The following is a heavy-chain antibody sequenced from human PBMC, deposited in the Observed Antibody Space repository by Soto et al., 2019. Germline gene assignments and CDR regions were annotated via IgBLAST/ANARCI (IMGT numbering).Heavy chain of an antibody. Sequence: QVQLVESGGGVVQPGRSLRLSCAASGFTFSSYAMHWVRQAPGKGLEWVAVISYDGSNKYYADSVKGRFTISRDNSKNTLYLQMNSLRAEDTAVYYCARVATNYYDSSGYYYNAFDIWGQGTMVTVS. CDR3: ARVATNYYDSSGYYYNAFDI. CDR1: GFTFSSYA. D-gene: IGHD3-22*01. J-gene: IGHJ3*02. V-gene: IGHV3-30-3*01. CDR2: ISYDGSNK.